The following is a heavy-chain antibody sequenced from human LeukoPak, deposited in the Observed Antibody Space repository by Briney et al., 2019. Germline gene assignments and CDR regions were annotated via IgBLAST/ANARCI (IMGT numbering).Heavy chain of an antibody. D-gene: IGHD5-12*01. Sequence: GGSLRLSCAASGFTFSSYWMSWVRQAPGKGLEWVANIKQDGSEKYYVDSVKGRFTISRDNAKNSLYLQMDSLRAEDTAVYYCARDRTGGYSGSNDYWGQGALVTVSS. J-gene: IGHJ4*02. CDR2: IKQDGSEK. CDR3: ARDRTGGYSGSNDY. V-gene: IGHV3-7*01. CDR1: GFTFSSYW.